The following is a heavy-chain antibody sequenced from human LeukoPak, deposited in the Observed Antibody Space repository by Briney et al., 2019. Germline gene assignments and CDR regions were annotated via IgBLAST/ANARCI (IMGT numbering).Heavy chain of an antibody. CDR1: GDTFTNYY. CDR3: ASGGLRYFSRFDP. CDR2: TTPTGGST. Sequence: ASVKVSCKTSGDTFTNYYMHWVRQAPGQGLEWMGITTPTGGSTSYAQKFQGRVTMTRDMSTSTVYMELSSLRSQDTAVYYCASGGLRYFSRFDPWGQGTLVTVSS. D-gene: IGHD3-9*01. V-gene: IGHV1-46*01. J-gene: IGHJ5*02.